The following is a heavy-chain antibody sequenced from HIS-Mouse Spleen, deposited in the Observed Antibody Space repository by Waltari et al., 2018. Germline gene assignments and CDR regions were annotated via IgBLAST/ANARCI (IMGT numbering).Heavy chain of an antibody. V-gene: IGHV4-39*07. CDR3: ARGIVGATPFDY. CDR1: GGSIISISYY. J-gene: IGHJ4*02. Sequence: QLQLQESGPGLVKPSETLSLTCTVSGGSIISISYYWCWIRQPPGKGLEWIGSIYYSGSTYYNPSLKSRVTISVDTSKNQFSLKLSSVTAADTAVYYCARGIVGATPFDYWGQGTLVTVSS. CDR2: IYYSGST. D-gene: IGHD1-26*01.